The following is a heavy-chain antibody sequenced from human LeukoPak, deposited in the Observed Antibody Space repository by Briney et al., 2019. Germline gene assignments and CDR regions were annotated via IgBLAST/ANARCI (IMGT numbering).Heavy chain of an antibody. CDR2: INHSGST. CDR1: GGSFSGYY. J-gene: IGHJ5*02. V-gene: IGHV4-34*01. CDR3: ARGWGVVVIRWFDP. D-gene: IGHD3-22*01. Sequence: SETLPLTCAVYGGSFSGYYWSWIRRPPGKGLEWIGEINHSGSTNYNPSLKSRVTISVDTSKNQFSLKLSSVTAADTAVYYCARGWGVVVIRWFDPWGQGTLVTVSS.